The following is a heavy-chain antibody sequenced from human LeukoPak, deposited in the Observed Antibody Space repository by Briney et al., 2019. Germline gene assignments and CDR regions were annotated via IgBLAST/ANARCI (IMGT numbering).Heavy chain of an antibody. J-gene: IGHJ4*02. CDR3: ARAPTGYTFFDY. CDR2: INQDGSEK. D-gene: IGHD3-9*01. V-gene: IGHV3-7*01. CDR1: GFTFSSYW. Sequence: RTGGSLRLSCAASGFTFSSYWMSWVRQAPGKGLEWVANINQDGSEKYYVDSVQGRFTVSRDNAQNSLYLQMNSLRAEDTAVYYCARAPTGYTFFDYWGQGTLVTVSS.